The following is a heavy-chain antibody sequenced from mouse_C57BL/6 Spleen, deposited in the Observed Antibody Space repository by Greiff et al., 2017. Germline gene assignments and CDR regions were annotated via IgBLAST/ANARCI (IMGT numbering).Heavy chain of an antibody. CDR3: ARESGSSSYFDY. D-gene: IGHD1-1*01. CDR1: GFTFSSYA. V-gene: IGHV5-4*01. J-gene: IGHJ2*01. CDR2: ISDGGSYT. Sequence: EVMLVESGGGLVKPGGSLKLSCAASGFTFSSYAMSWVRQTPEKRLEWVATISDGGSYTYYPDNVKGRFTISRDNAKNNRYLQMSHLKSEDTAMYYCARESGSSSYFDYWGQGTTLTVSS.